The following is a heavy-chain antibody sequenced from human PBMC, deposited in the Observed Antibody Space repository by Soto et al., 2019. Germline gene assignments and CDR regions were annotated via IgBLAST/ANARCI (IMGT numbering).Heavy chain of an antibody. CDR3: VREDILGVRSFDY. D-gene: IGHD3-9*01. CDR1: GFTFSGYS. Sequence: EVQLVESGGGLVQWGGSLRLSCAASGFTFSGYSVNWVRQAPGKGLEWVSYISSGSKTIYYAESVKGRFTVSRDNARNSQYMQMKSLRDEDTAVYYCVREDILGVRSFDYWGQGTLVTVSS. J-gene: IGHJ4*02. V-gene: IGHV3-48*02. CDR2: ISSGSKTI.